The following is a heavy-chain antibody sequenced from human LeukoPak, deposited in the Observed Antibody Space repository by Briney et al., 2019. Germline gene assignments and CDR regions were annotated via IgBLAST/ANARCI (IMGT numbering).Heavy chain of an antibody. CDR1: GFTFSSCA. CDR2: ITGSGGST. V-gene: IGHV3-23*01. D-gene: IGHD6-19*01. Sequence: GGSLRLSCAASGFTFSSCAMNWVRQAPGKGLEWVSAITGSGGSTYYADSVKGRFTISRDNAKNSLYLQMNSLRDEDTAVYYCASTGSGWYEGIYYFDYWGQGTLVTVSS. CDR3: ASTGSGWYEGIYYFDY. J-gene: IGHJ4*02.